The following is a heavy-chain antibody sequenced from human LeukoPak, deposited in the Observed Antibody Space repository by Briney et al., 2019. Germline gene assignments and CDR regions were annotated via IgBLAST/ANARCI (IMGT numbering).Heavy chain of an antibody. V-gene: IGHV4-34*01. Sequence: SETLSLTCAVYGGSFSGYYWSWIRQPPGKGLEWIGEINHSGSTNYNPSLKSRVTISVDTSKNQFSLKLSSVTAADTAVYYCARDSSGWYANDYWGQGTLVTVSS. CDR3: ARDSSGWYANDY. J-gene: IGHJ4*02. D-gene: IGHD6-19*01. CDR2: INHSGST. CDR1: GGSFSGYY.